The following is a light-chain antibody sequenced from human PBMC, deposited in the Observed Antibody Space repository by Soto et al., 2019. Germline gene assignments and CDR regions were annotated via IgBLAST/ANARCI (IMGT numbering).Light chain of an antibody. CDR3: QVWDSSRDHAV. CDR1: NIGSKS. V-gene: IGLV3-21*04. CDR2: YDS. J-gene: IGLJ7*01. Sequence: SYELTQPPSVSVAPGKTARITCGGNNIGSKSVHWDQQKPGQAPVLVIYYDSDRPSGIPERFSGSNSGNTATLTISRVEAGDEADYYCQVWDSSRDHAVFGGGTQLTVL.